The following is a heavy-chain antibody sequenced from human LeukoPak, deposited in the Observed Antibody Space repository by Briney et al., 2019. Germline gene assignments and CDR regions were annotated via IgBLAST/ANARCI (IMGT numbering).Heavy chain of an antibody. CDR1: GYTFTSYD. D-gene: IGHD4-17*01. V-gene: IGHV1-8*01. J-gene: IGHJ3*02. Sequence: ASVKVSCKASGYTFTSYDINWVRQATGQGLEWMGWMNPNSGNTGYAQKFQGRVTMTRNTSISTAYMELSRLRSDDTAVYYCASKHYGDDDAFDIWGQGTMVTVSS. CDR3: ASKHYGDDDAFDI. CDR2: MNPNSGNT.